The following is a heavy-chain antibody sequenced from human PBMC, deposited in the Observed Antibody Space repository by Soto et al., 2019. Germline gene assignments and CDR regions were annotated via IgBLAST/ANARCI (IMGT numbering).Heavy chain of an antibody. V-gene: IGHV3-7*03. D-gene: IGHD4-17*01. Sequence: QAGGSLRLSCAGSGLTFRNDWLSWVRQAPGKGLEWVANINQDGSERYYVDPVRGRFTISRDNVENSLYLQLNSLRPEDTAVYYCAVYGYGVSAAAYWGQGTLVTVSS. J-gene: IGHJ4*02. CDR2: INQDGSER. CDR3: AVYGYGVSAAAY. CDR1: GLTFRNDW.